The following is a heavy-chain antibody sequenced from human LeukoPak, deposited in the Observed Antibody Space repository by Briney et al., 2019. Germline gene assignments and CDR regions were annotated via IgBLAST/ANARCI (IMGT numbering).Heavy chain of an antibody. J-gene: IGHJ5*02. V-gene: IGHV1-2*02. D-gene: IGHD3-10*01. Sequence: ASVKVSRRASGYTFTGYYMHWVRQAPGQGLEWMGWINPNGGGTIYTQKLQGRVTMTRDTSLSTVYMELSRLRSDDTAVYYCARAPPITRGPCYPWGQGTLVTVSS. CDR3: ARAPPITRGPCYP. CDR1: GYTFTGYY. CDR2: INPNGGGT.